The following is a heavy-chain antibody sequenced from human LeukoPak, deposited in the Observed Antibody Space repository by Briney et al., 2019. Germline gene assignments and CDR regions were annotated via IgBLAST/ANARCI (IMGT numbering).Heavy chain of an antibody. D-gene: IGHD6-13*01. V-gene: IGHV4-59*01. CDR3: ARDIEAGGDNWFDP. Sequence: SETLSLTCTVSGGSISTYYWSWIRQPPGKGLEWIGVIYYSGSTNYNPSLKSRVTISVDTSKNQFSLKLNSVTAADTAVYYCARDIEAGGDNWFDPWGQGTLVSVSS. CDR2: IYYSGST. CDR1: GGSISTYY. J-gene: IGHJ5*02.